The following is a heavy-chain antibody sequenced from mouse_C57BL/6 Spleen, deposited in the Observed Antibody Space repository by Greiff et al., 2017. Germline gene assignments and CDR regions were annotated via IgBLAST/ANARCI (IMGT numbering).Heavy chain of an antibody. CDR3: ASPSFSWYFDV. V-gene: IGHV2-2*01. J-gene: IGHJ1*03. CDR2: IWRGGST. Sequence: QVQLQQSGPGLVQPSQSLSITCTVSGFSLTSYGVHWVRQSPGKGLEWLGVIWRGGSTDYNAAFISRLSISKDNSKSQVFFIMNSLQADDTAIYYCASPSFSWYFDVWGTGTTVTVSS. CDR1: GFSLTSYG.